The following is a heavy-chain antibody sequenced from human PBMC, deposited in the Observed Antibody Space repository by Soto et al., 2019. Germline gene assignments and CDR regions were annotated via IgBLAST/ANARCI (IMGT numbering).Heavy chain of an antibody. CDR1: GGSISSANYF. V-gene: IGHV4-31*03. D-gene: IGHD2-21*02. CDR3: ARQRTSVVTQAYFDV. CDR2: ISYSGGT. Sequence: SETLSLTCTVSGGSISSANYFWTWIRQHPERGLELIGYISYSGGTYYNPSLKSRIIISVDTSKNQFSLKLKSVTAADTALYFCARQRTSVVTQAYFDVWGPGSLVTVSS. J-gene: IGHJ4*02.